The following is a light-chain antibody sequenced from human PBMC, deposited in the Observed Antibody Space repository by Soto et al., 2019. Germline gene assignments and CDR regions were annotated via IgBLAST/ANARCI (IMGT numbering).Light chain of an antibody. CDR1: QSVSSNY. Sequence: SVFTHTSHTLSLSPLEIATLSCRASQSVSSNYLAWYQQKPGQAPRLLIYGASTRATGIPDRFSGSGSVTDFTLTISRLETEDFAVYYFQQYGISPTFGQGTKVDIK. CDR2: GAS. CDR3: QQYGISPT. V-gene: IGKV3-20*01. J-gene: IGKJ1*01.